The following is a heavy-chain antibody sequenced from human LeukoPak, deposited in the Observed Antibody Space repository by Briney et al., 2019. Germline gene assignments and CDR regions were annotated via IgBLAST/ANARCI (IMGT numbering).Heavy chain of an antibody. CDR2: ITTGGDDL. V-gene: IGHV3-21*01. J-gene: IGHJ3*02. CDR1: GFTFSSYS. Sequence: PGGSLRLSCAASGFTFSSYSLTWVRQAPGKGLEWVSSITTGGDDLFYSDSVKGRFTISRDNAKNSLYLQMNSLRAEDTAVYYCARHVEMATFHDAFDIWGQGTMVTVSS. D-gene: IGHD5-24*01. CDR3: ARHVEMATFHDAFDI.